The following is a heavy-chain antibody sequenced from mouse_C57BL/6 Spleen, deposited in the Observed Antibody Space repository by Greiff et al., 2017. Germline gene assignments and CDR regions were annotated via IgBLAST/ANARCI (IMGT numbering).Heavy chain of an antibody. CDR1: GYTFTDYY. V-gene: IGHV1-77*01. Sequence: VQLQQSGAELVKPGASVKISCKASGYTFTDYYINWVKQRPGQGLEWIGKIGPGSGSTYYNEKFKGKATLTADKSSSAAYMQLSSLTSADSAVYFCARKRAYGSSYSYAMDYWGQGTSVTVSS. CDR3: ARKRAYGSSYSYAMDY. CDR2: IGPGSGST. D-gene: IGHD1-1*01. J-gene: IGHJ4*01.